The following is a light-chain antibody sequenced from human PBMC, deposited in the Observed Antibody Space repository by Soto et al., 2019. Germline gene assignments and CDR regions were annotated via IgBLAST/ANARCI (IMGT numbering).Light chain of an antibody. CDR1: QSVSSSR. Sequence: EIVLTQSPGTLSLSSGEIATLSWRASQSVSSSRLAWYRQKPGQAPRLLIYGASSRATGIPDRFSGSGSGTDFTLTISRLEPEDFAVYYCQQYGSSPITFGQGTRLEIK. CDR2: GAS. CDR3: QQYGSSPIT. J-gene: IGKJ5*01. V-gene: IGKV3-20*01.